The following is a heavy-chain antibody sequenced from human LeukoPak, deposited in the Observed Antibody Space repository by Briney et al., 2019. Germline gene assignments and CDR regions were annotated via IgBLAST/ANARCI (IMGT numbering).Heavy chain of an antibody. CDR3: ARSDSSGYYGVPWFDP. D-gene: IGHD3-22*01. J-gene: IGHJ5*02. CDR2: IIPIFGTA. V-gene: IGHV1-69*13. CDR1: GYTFSSYG. Sequence: GASVKVSCKASGYTFSSYGISWVRQAPGQGLEWMGGIIPIFGTANYAQKFQGRVTITADESTSTAYMELSSLRSEDTAVYYCARSDSSGYYGVPWFDPWGQGTLVTVSS.